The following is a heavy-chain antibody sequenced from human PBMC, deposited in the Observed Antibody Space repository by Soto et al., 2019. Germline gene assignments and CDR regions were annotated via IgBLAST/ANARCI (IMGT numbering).Heavy chain of an antibody. CDR3: ASSELERWFDP. CDR2: IYYSGST. V-gene: IGHV4-30-4*01. D-gene: IGHD1-1*01. CDR1: GGSISSGDYY. Sequence: SETLSRTCTVSGGSISSGDYYWIWIRQPPGKGLEWIGYIYYSGSTYYNPSLKSRVTISVDTSKNQFSLKLSSVTAADTAVYYCASSELERWFDPWGQGTLVTVSS. J-gene: IGHJ5*02.